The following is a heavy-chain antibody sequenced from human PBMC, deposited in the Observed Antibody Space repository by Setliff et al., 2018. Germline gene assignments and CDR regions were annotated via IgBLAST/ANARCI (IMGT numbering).Heavy chain of an antibody. CDR3: AREGVDTRSSTDYRYYMDV. Sequence: SVKVSCKASGGTFNSYGISWVRQAPGQGLEWMGGTIPIFGTTNYAQKFQGRVTIITDESTSTAYMELSSLTSADTAVYYCAREGVDTRSSTDYRYYMDVWSKGTTVTVSS. J-gene: IGHJ6*03. V-gene: IGHV1-69*05. CDR1: GGTFNSYG. D-gene: IGHD5-18*01. CDR2: TIPIFGTT.